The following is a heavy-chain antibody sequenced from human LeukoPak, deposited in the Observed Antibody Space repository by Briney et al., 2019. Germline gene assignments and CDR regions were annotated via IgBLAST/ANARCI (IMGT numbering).Heavy chain of an antibody. CDR1: GVSINSHY. J-gene: IGHJ3*02. Sequence: SETLSLTCTVSGVSINSHYWSWIRQSPGKGLEWLGHIFYTGTSNYSPSLKSRVTISLDRSNNQFSLKLSSVTAADTAVYYCARRGYYDSSGYYYDPNAFDIWGQGTMVTVSS. CDR3: ARRGYYDSSGYYYDPNAFDI. CDR2: IFYTGTS. V-gene: IGHV4-59*08. D-gene: IGHD3-22*01.